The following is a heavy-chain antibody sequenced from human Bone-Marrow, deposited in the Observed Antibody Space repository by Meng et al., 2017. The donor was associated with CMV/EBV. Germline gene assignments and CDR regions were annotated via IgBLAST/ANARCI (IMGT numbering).Heavy chain of an antibody. CDR3: ARGADGGSSWYYYYGMDV. J-gene: IGHJ6*02. CDR2: ISAYNGNT. Sequence: ASVKVSCKASGYTFTSYGISWVRQAPGQGLEWMGWISAYNGNTNYAQKLQGRVTMTTDTSTSTAFMELSSLRSEDTAVYYCARGADGGSSWYYYYGMDVWGQGTTVTVSS. V-gene: IGHV1-18*01. CDR1: GYTFTSYG. D-gene: IGHD6-13*01.